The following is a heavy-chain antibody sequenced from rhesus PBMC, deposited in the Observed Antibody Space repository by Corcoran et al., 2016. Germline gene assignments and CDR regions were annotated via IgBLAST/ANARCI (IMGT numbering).Heavy chain of an antibody. CDR2: INGNSGST. V-gene: IGHV4-80*01. J-gene: IGHJ4*01. CDR3: ARDRKDSSGWFPFDF. CDR1: GASIRSYW. Sequence: QVQLQESGPGLVKPSENLSLTCAVSGASIRSYWWSWIRQHHGMGLEWIGEINGNSGSTYYNPSLKSRVTISKDASKNQFSLKLSSVTAADTAVYFCARDRKDSSGWFPFDFWGQGVLVTVAS. D-gene: IGHD6-31*01.